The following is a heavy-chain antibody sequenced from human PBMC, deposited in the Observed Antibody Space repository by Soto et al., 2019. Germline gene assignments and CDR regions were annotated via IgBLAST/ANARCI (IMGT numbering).Heavy chain of an antibody. V-gene: IGHV3-30-3*01. Sequence: QVQLVESGGGVVQPGRSLRLSCAASGFTFSSYAMHWVRQAPGKGLEWVAVISYDGSNKYYADSVKGRFTISRDKSKNTLYLQMNSLRAEDTAVYYCARAARQSYYYYGMDVWGQGTTVTVSS. CDR1: GFTFSSYA. D-gene: IGHD2-15*01. J-gene: IGHJ6*02. CDR2: ISYDGSNK. CDR3: ARAARQSYYYYGMDV.